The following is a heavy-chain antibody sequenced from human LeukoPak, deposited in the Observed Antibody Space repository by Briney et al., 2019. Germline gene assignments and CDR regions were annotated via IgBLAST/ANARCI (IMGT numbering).Heavy chain of an antibody. V-gene: IGHV3-30*18. D-gene: IGHD3-10*01. J-gene: IGHJ4*02. CDR3: AKAYGSGVGYYFDY. Sequence: PGGSLRLSCAASGFTFSSYGMHWVRQAPGKGLEWVAVISYDGSNKYYADSVKGRFTISRDNSKNTLYLQMNSLRAEDTAAYYCAKAYGSGVGYYFDYWGQGTLVTVSS. CDR2: ISYDGSNK. CDR1: GFTFSSYG.